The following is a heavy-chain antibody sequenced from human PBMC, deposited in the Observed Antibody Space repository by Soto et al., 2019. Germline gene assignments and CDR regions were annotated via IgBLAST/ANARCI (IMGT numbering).Heavy chain of an antibody. V-gene: IGHV3-23*05. CDR3: AKDAVYNDGLWLMDH. CDR2: IYGSGRGI. CDR1: GLPHSNFA. Sequence: GGSLRLSCSASGLPHSNFAMMWVRQAPGKGLECVSGIYGSGRGIEYADSGKGRFTIPRDNSKNTVCLQMTDLRADDTAVYYCAKDAVYNDGLWLMDHWGRGTQVTVSS. D-gene: IGHD2-21*01. J-gene: IGHJ4*02.